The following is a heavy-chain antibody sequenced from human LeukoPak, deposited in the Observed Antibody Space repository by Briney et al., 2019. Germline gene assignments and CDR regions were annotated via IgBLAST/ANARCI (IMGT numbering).Heavy chain of an antibody. CDR3: ARGRVRRDAFDI. CDR1: GGTFSSYA. J-gene: IGHJ3*02. CDR2: IIPIFGTA. V-gene: IGHV1-69*13. D-gene: IGHD5/OR15-5a*01. Sequence: SVKVSCKASGGTFSSYAISWVRQAPGQGLEWMGGIIPIFGTANYAQKFQGRVTITADESTSTAYMELRSLRSDDTAVYYCARGRVRRDAFDIWGQGTMVTVSS.